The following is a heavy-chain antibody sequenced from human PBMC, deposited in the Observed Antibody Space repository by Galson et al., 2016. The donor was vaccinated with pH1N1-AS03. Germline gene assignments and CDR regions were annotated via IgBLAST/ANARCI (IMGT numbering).Heavy chain of an antibody. Sequence: QSGAEVKKPGESLKISCQGSGYSFTNYWIGWVRQMPGKGLEWMGFIYLDDSDTRYSPSFQGQVTISADKPISTAYLQWSSLKASVTAMYYCARLTLSSGWPCNYSGQGTLVTVSS. CDR3: ARLTLSSGWPCNY. V-gene: IGHV5-51*01. D-gene: IGHD6-19*01. CDR1: GYSFTNYW. J-gene: IGHJ4*01. CDR2: IYLDDSDT.